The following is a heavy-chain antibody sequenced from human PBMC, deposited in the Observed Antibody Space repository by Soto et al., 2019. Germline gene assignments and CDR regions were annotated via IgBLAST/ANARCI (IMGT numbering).Heavy chain of an antibody. CDR1: GFPFSSYG. D-gene: IGHD6-6*01. Sequence: GGSLRLSCAASGFPFSSYGMHWVRQAPGKGLEWVAVISYDGSNKYYADSVKGRFTISRDNSKNTLYLQMNSLRAEDTAVYYCANGAARTSAPVSYWGQGTLVTVSS. J-gene: IGHJ4*02. V-gene: IGHV3-30*18. CDR3: ANGAARTSAPVSY. CDR2: ISYDGSNK.